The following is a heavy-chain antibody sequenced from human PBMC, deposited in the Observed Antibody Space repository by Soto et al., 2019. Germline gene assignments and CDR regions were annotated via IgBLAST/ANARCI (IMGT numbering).Heavy chain of an antibody. Sequence: QMQLVQSGPEVKKPGTSVKVSCKASGFTFTSSAVQWVRQARGQRLEWIGWIVVGSGNTNYAQKFQERVTFNRDMPTSTAYMELSSLSSEDTAVYYCAADRGITGTTGFGMDVWGQGTTVTVSS. D-gene: IGHD1-7*01. V-gene: IGHV1-58*01. J-gene: IGHJ6*02. CDR2: IVVGSGNT. CDR1: GFTFTSSA. CDR3: AADRGITGTTGFGMDV.